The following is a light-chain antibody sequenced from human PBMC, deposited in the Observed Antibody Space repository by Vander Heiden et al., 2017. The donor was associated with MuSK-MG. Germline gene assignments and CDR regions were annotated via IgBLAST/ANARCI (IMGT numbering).Light chain of an antibody. CDR2: AAS. V-gene: IGKV1-39*01. CDR3: QQSYS. CDR1: QSISSY. J-gene: IGKJ3*01. Sequence: DIQMTQSPSSLSASVGDRVTITCRASQSISSYLNWYQQKPGKAPKLLIYAASSLQSGVPSRFSGSGSGTDFTLTSSSLQPEDFATYYCQQSYSFGHGTKVDIK.